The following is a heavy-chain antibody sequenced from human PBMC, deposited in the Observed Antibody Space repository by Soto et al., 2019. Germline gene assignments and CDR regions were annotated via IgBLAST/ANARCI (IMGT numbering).Heavy chain of an antibody. CDR2: IYYSGST. V-gene: IGHV4-59*01. D-gene: IGHD6-13*01. CDR3: AGSLSIAAAGTRWFDP. Sequence: SETLSLTCTVSGGSISSYYWSWIRQPPGKGLEWIGYIYYSGSTNYNPSLKSRVTISVDTSKNRFSLKLSSVTAADTAVYYCAGSLSIAAAGTRWFDPWGQGTLVTAPQ. CDR1: GGSISSYY. J-gene: IGHJ5*02.